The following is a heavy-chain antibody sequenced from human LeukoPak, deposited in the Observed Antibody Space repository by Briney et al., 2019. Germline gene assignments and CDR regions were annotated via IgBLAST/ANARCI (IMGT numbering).Heavy chain of an antibody. Sequence: GGSLRLSCAASGFPFSNHWMTWGRQAPGRELEWVASTNEDGTEKYYVDSVKGRFTISRDNARNSLFLQMNDLRTEDTAVYYCARVLAAGLFDYWGQGTLVTVSS. V-gene: IGHV3-7*01. CDR3: ARVLAAGLFDY. CDR1: GFPFSNHW. J-gene: IGHJ4*02. D-gene: IGHD6-13*01. CDR2: TNEDGTEK.